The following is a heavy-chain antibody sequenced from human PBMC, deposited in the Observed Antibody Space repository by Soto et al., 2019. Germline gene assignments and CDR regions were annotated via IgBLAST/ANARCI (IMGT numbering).Heavy chain of an antibody. CDR2: ISGSGATT. Sequence: GALRLSCAASGFIFSNYAMSWVRQAPGRGLEWVSAISGSGATTYYPDSVKGRFTISRDNSRNTLYLQMNNLRADDTAVYYCTKGGIPRRYNIPKVDFDYWGQGSLVTV. V-gene: IGHV3-23*01. CDR3: TKGGIPRRYNIPKVDFDY. D-gene: IGHD1-1*01. J-gene: IGHJ4*02. CDR1: GFIFSNYA.